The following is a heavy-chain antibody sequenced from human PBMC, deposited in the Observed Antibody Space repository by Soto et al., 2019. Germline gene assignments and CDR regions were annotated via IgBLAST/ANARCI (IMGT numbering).Heavy chain of an antibody. V-gene: IGHV4-30-2*01. Sequence: SETLSLTCAVSGGSISSGGYSWSWIRQPPGKGLEWIGYIYHSGSTYYNPSLKSRVTISVDRSKNQFSLKLSSVTAADTAVYYCARDVILGTSNWFDPWGQGTLVTVSS. CDR1: GGSISSGGYS. CDR3: ARDVILGTSNWFDP. J-gene: IGHJ5*02. CDR2: IYHSGST. D-gene: IGHD3-22*01.